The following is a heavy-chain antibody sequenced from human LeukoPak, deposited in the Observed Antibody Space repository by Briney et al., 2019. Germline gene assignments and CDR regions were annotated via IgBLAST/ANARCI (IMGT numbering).Heavy chain of an antibody. CDR2: ISGSGGST. J-gene: IGHJ4*02. V-gene: IGHV3-23*01. CDR1: GFTFSSYA. Sequence: GGSLRLSCAASGFTFSSYAMSWVRQAPGKGLEWVSAISGSGGSTYYAGSVKGRFTISRDNSKNTLYLQMNSLRAEDTAVYYCAKGPYYDILTGYQDYWGQGTLVTVSS. D-gene: IGHD3-9*01. CDR3: AKGPYYDILTGYQDY.